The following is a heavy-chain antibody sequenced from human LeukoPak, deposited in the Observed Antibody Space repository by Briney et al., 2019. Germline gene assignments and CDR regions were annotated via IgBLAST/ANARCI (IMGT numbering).Heavy chain of an antibody. V-gene: IGHV3-30*17. J-gene: IGHJ4*02. D-gene: IGHD6-6*01. CDR2: ISYDGSNK. Sequence: GSLRLSCAASGFPFSSYAMHWVRQAPGKGLEWVAVISYDGSNKYYADSVKGRFTISRDNSQNTLYLQMNSLRAEDTAVYYCARDDSSSSEYYFDYWGQGTLVTVSS. CDR3: ARDDSSSSEYYFDY. CDR1: GFPFSSYA.